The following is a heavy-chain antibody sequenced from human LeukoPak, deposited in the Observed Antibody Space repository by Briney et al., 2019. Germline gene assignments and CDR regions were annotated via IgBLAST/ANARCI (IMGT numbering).Heavy chain of an antibody. V-gene: IGHV3-30*18. CDR1: GFTFSSYG. CDR3: VNTLSSGYYYEIYGMDV. D-gene: IGHD3-22*01. J-gene: IGHJ6*02. Sequence: GGSLRLSCAASGFTFSSYGMHWVRQAPGKGLEWVAVISYDGSNKCYADSVKGRFTISRDNSKNTPYLQMNSLRAEDTAVYYCVNTLSSGYYYEIYGMDVWGQGTTVTVSS. CDR2: ISYDGSNK.